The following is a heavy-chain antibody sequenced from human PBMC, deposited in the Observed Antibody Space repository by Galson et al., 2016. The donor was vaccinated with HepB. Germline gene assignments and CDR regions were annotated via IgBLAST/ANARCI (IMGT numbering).Heavy chain of an antibody. V-gene: IGHV1-24*01. CDR1: EYTLSELS. CDR2: FNPEDDEN. CDR3: TTEHGDYAFDA. D-gene: IGHD4-17*01. J-gene: IGHJ4*02. Sequence: SVKVSCKVSEYTLSELSIHWVRQAPGKGLEWMGGFNPEDDENIYAQKFQGRVTMTEDPATDTAYMGLVRLNSEDTAVYYCTTEHGDYAFDAWGQGTLVTVSS.